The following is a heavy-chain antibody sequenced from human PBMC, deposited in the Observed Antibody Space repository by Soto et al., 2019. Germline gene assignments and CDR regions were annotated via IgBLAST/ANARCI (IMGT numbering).Heavy chain of an antibody. V-gene: IGHV3-48*01. D-gene: IGHD2-21*02. CDR3: ARVCILSASMQSGDCYDLDV. CDR1: GFMLNTYI. J-gene: IGHJ6*04. CDR2: IGSRSTAI. Sequence: PGGSLRLSCAGSGFMLNTYIMNWVRQAPRKGLEWVAHIGSRSTAIYYADSVKGRITISRDNANNSLYLQMNSLRAEDTAVYYCARVCILSASMQSGDCYDLDVWGRGTTVTVSS.